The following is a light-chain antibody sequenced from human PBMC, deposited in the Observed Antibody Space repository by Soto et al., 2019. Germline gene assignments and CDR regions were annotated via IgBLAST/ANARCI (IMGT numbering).Light chain of an antibody. CDR1: QDIRDD. J-gene: IGKJ1*01. V-gene: IGKV1-17*01. CDR3: LQHSNYPWT. Sequence: DIQMTQSPSSLSASVGDRVTIACRASQDIRDDVAWYQQKPGKAPKRLIYVASVLQSGVPSRFSGSGFGTEFTLTIRSLQPEDFATYYCLQHSNYPWTFGQGTKVEVK. CDR2: VAS.